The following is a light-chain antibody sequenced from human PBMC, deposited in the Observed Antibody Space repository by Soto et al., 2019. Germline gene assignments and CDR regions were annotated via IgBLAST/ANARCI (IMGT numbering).Light chain of an antibody. Sequence: EIVMTQSPDTLSVSPGERATLSCRASQRISSNLAWYQQKPGQAPRLLIYGASTRATGVPARFSGSGSETDFTLTISNLQSEDCAVYYCHHYNNWPPYTFGQGTKVEIK. CDR1: QRISSN. V-gene: IGKV3D-15*01. CDR3: HHYNNWPPYT. J-gene: IGKJ2*01. CDR2: GAS.